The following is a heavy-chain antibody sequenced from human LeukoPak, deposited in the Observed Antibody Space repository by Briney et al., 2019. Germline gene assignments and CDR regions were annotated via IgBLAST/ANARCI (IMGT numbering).Heavy chain of an antibody. D-gene: IGHD6-13*01. J-gene: IGHJ6*03. V-gene: IGHV1-69*04. CDR2: IIPILGIA. CDR1: GGTFSSYA. CDR3: ARARIAAAGDYYYYMDV. Sequence: SVKVSCKASGGTFSSYAISWVRQAPGQGLEWMGRIIPILGIANYAQKFQGRVTITADKSTSTAYMELSSLRSEDTAVYYCARARIAAAGDYYYYMDVWGKGTTVTVSS.